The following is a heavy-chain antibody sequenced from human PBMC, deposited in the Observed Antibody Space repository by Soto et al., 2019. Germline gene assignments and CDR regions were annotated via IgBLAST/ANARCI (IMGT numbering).Heavy chain of an antibody. CDR1: GYTFSSYG. J-gene: IGHJ4*02. D-gene: IGHD3-10*01. V-gene: IGHV1-18*01. CDR3: ARDKGDGSGSYYGY. Sequence: QVQLVQSGAEVKKPGASVKVSCKASGYTFSSYGISWVRQAPGQGLEWMGWISAYNGNTNYAQKLQGRVTMTRDTSTSTADMGLRSLRSDDTAVYYCARDKGDGSGSYYGYWGQGTLVTVSS. CDR2: ISAYNGNT.